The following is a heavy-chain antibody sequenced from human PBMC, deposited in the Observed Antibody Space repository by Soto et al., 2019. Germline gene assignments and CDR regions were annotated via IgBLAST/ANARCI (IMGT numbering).Heavy chain of an antibody. D-gene: IGHD3-22*01. CDR2: INHSGST. Sequence: SETLSLTCAVYGGSFSGYYWSWIRQPPGKGLEWIGEINHSGSTNYNPSLKSRVTISVDTSKNQFSLKLSSVTAADTAVYYCARAGNGGNYYDSSGYLLLEGFYYGMDVWGQGTTVTVSS. CDR1: GGSFSGYY. V-gene: IGHV4-34*01. J-gene: IGHJ6*02. CDR3: ARAGNGGNYYDSSGYLLLEGFYYGMDV.